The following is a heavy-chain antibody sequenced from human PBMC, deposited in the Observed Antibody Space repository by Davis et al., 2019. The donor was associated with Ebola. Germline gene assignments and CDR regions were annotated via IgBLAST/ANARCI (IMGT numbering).Heavy chain of an antibody. CDR3: ARENNWNYADY. CDR1: GFTFSDYY. CDR2: ISSSSSTI. V-gene: IGHV3-11*04. Sequence: GESLKISCAASGFTFSDYYMSWIRQAPGKGLEWVSYISSSSSTIYYADSVKGRFTISRDNAKNSLYLQMNSLRAEDTAVYYCARENNWNYADYWGQGTLVTVSS. D-gene: IGHD1-20*01. J-gene: IGHJ4*02.